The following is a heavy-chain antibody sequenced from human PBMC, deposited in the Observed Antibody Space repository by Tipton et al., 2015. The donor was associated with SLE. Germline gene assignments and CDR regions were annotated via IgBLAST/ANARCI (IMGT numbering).Heavy chain of an antibody. J-gene: IGHJ4*02. CDR2: MDTSGGT. D-gene: IGHD2-8*01. CDR3: ARHAGYCTYTDCYYIDY. Sequence: TLSLTCTVSGGSISSYYWNWIRQPAGMGLEWIGHMDTSGGTFYNPPLKSRVTMSIDPSKNHFSLKLSSVTAADTAEYYCARHAGYCTYTDCYYIDYWGQGTLVTVSS. CDR1: GGSISSYY. V-gene: IGHV4-4*07.